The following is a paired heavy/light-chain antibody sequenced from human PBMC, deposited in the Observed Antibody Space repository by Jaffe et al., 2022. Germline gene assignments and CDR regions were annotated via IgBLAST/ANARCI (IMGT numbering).Light chain of an antibody. CDR3: QQSGSVPAT. Sequence: DIQMTQSPSSLSASVGDRVTITCRASQNIGNYLNWYQQRPGKAPNHLIYGTSSLKSGVPSRFSGSGSGTDFTLTIGSLQPEDFATYYCQQSGSVPATFGQGTKVEIK. V-gene: IGKV1-39*01. J-gene: IGKJ1*01. CDR2: GTS. CDR1: QNIGNY.
Heavy chain of an antibody. D-gene: IGHD3-9*01. V-gene: IGHV3-74*03. Sequence: EVQLVDSGGGLVQPGGSLRLSCVASGFTFRSYWMHWVRQAPGKGLVWVSRIDPDGSLTTYADSVKGRFTIARDNAKNTLYLQMNSLRAEDTAVYFCARDFDCSDGFCSPGGDAFGLWGQGTMVTVSS. CDR3: ARDFDCSDGFCSPGGDAFGL. CDR2: IDPDGSLT. CDR1: GFTFRSYW. J-gene: IGHJ3*01.